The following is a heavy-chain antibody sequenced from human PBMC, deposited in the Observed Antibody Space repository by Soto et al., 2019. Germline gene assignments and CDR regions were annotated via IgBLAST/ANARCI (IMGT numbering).Heavy chain of an antibody. J-gene: IGHJ4*02. V-gene: IGHV3-30-3*01. CDR1: GFTFSSYA. CDR2: ISYDGSNK. Sequence: GGSLRLSCAASGFTFSSYAMHWVRQAPGKGLEWVAVISYDGSNKYYADSARGRFTISRDNSMNTLYLQMNSLRAEDTAVYYCASGCSSTGCRVFAYWGQGTLVTVSS. CDR3: ASGCSSTGCRVFAY. D-gene: IGHD2-2*01.